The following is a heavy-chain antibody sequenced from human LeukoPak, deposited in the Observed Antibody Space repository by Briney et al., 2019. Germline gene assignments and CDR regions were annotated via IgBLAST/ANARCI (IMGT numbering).Heavy chain of an antibody. D-gene: IGHD3-10*01. Sequence: GGSLRLSCAASGFTFSSYAMSWVRQAPGKGLEWVSAISGSGTSTYYADSVKGRFTISRDNSKNRLFLQMNSLRAEDTAVYYCAKTRLLWFGELLDIDYWGQGTLVTVSS. CDR2: ISGSGTST. V-gene: IGHV3-23*01. CDR1: GFTFSSYA. J-gene: IGHJ4*02. CDR3: AKTRLLWFGELLDIDY.